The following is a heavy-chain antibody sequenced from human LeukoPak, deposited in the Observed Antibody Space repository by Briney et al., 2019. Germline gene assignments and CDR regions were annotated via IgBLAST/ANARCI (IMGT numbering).Heavy chain of an antibody. CDR3: AREEGSGSYYFDY. Sequence: GGSLRLSCSASGFTFSSYAMSWVRQAPGKGLEWVSAISGSGGSTYYADSVKGRFTISRDNSKNTLYLQMNSLRAEDTAVYYCAREEGSGSYYFDYWGQGTLVTVSS. CDR2: ISGSGGST. V-gene: IGHV3-23*01. D-gene: IGHD3-10*01. CDR1: GFTFSSYA. J-gene: IGHJ4*02.